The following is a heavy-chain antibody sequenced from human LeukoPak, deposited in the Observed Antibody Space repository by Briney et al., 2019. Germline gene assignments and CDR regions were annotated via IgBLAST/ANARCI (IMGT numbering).Heavy chain of an antibody. Sequence: SETLSLTCTVSGGSISSYYWSWIRQPPGKGLEWIGYIYYSGSTNYNPSLKSRVTISVDTSKNQFSLKLSSVTAADTAVYYCARDRVYYDSSGYPPVGYYYYYMDVWGKGTTVTVSS. CDR2: IYYSGST. CDR1: GGSISSYY. V-gene: IGHV4-59*01. D-gene: IGHD3-22*01. CDR3: ARDRVYYDSSGYPPVGYYYYYMDV. J-gene: IGHJ6*03.